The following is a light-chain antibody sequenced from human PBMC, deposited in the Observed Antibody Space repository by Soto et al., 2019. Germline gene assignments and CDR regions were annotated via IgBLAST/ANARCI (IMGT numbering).Light chain of an antibody. Sequence: DIQMTQSPSSLSASVGDRVTITCRASQTVSRSLNWYQQISGRAPVLLIYGASRLQSGVTSRFSGSGSGTDFTLTISSLQPEDFATYYCQQSYHTPQTFGQGTKVEI. CDR3: QQSYHTPQT. CDR2: GAS. V-gene: IGKV1-39*01. CDR1: QTVSRS. J-gene: IGKJ1*01.